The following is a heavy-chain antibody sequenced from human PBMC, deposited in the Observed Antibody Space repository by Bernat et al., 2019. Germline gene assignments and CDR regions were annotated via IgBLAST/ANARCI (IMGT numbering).Heavy chain of an antibody. D-gene: IGHD6-13*01. V-gene: IGHV3-48*02. CDR2: ITSTSSII. CDR3: AGGYGSSYRYYYMDV. Sequence: EVQLVESGGVLVQPGGSLRLSCAASGFTFSSYSMNWVRQAPGKGLEWVSYITSTSSIIYYADSVKGRFTVSRDNAKNSLFLQMNSLGDEDTAVYYCAGGYGSSYRYYYMDVWGKGTTVTVSS. J-gene: IGHJ6*03. CDR1: GFTFSSYS.